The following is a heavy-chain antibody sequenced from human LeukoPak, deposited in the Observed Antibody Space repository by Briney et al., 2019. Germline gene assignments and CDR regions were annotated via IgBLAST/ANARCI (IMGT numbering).Heavy chain of an antibody. V-gene: IGHV4-59*01. Sequence: SETLSLACTVSGGSISSYYWSWIRQPPGKGLEWIGYINYSGSTNYNPSLKSRVTISVDTSKNQFSLKLSSVTAADTAVYYCARETDDSYGSFDYWGQGTLVTVSS. CDR2: INYSGST. CDR3: ARETDDSYGSFDY. J-gene: IGHJ4*02. CDR1: GGSISSYY. D-gene: IGHD5-18*01.